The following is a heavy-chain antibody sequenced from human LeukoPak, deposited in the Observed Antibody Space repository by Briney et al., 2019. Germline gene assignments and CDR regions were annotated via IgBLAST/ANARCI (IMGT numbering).Heavy chain of an antibody. D-gene: IGHD3-9*01. CDR3: ARVEALGYLAGYYSF. Sequence: ASVKVSCKASDYTFTSYGIGWVRQAPGQGLEWMGWINTNTGNPTYAQGFTGRFVFSLDTSVSTAYLQISSLKAEDTAVYYCARVEALGYLAGYYSFWGQGTLVTVSS. CDR2: INTNTGNP. V-gene: IGHV7-4-1*02. CDR1: DYTFTSYG. J-gene: IGHJ4*02.